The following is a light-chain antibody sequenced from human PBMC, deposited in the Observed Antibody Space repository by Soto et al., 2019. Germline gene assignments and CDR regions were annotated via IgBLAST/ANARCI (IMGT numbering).Light chain of an antibody. Sequence: DSELTQPRSSLFASVGDRVRITWRGGQRTSSYLKWYQQKPGKAHKVLICAASSLQSGVPSRVNGSGSRTDFTLNISIPQPEDFATHYSQQSYSKTIGQGTQGHIK. CDR2: AAS. V-gene: IGKV1-39*01. CDR1: QRTSSY. J-gene: IGKJ1*01. CDR3: QQSYSKT.